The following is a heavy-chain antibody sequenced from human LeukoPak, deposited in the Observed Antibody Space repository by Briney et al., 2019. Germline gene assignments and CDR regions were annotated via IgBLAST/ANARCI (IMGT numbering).Heavy chain of an antibody. CDR1: GFTFSIYW. V-gene: IGHV3-74*01. CDR3: ARGVAWTAVTLFDP. Sequence: GGSLRLSCAVSGFTFSIYWMRWVRHAPGKGLVWLSYINTDGTTKSYADSMKGRFTISRDNAKNTLYLQMNSLRAEHTAVYYCARGVAWTAVTLFDPWGQGTLVTVSS. J-gene: IGHJ5*02. CDR2: INTDGTTK. D-gene: IGHD4-23*01.